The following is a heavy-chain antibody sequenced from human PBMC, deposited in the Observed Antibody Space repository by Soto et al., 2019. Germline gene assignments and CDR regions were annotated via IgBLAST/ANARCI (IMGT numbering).Heavy chain of an antibody. CDR1: GFTVRTNG. D-gene: IGHD1-1*01. J-gene: IGHJ4*02. CDR2: ITGSGDNT. Sequence: EAQLLESGGDLVQPGGSLRLTCAASGFTVRTNGMSWVRQAPGKGLEWISGITGSGDNTYYADSVKGRFTISRDNSKNTLYLQMNSLRDEDTAVYYCAKGLLGGWNGGDCWGQRTLVTVSS. CDR3: AKGLLGGWNGGDC. V-gene: IGHV3-23*01.